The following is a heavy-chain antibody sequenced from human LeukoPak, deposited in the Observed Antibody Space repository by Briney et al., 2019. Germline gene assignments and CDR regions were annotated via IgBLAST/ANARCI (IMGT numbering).Heavy chain of an antibody. CDR1: GGSVSSGSYY. CDR3: ARAAGIWFDP. CDR2: IYYSGST. Sequence: PSETLSLTCTVSGGSVSSGSYYWGWIRQPPGKGLEWIGYIYYSGSTNYNPSLKSRFTISVDTSKNQFSLKLSSVTAADTAVYYCARAAGIWFDPWGQGTLVTVSS. J-gene: IGHJ5*02. V-gene: IGHV4-61*01. D-gene: IGHD6-13*01.